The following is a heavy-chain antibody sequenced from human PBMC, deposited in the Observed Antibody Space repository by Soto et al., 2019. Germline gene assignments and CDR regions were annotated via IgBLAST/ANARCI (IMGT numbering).Heavy chain of an antibody. V-gene: IGHV2-5*02. J-gene: IGHJ5*02. CDR1: GFSLSTTGVG. Sequence: QITLKESGPTLVRPTQTLTLTCTFSGFSLSTTGVGVGWIRQPPGKALEWLALIYWDDDKRYSPSLKSRLTIAKDTSKNEVILTMANMDPVDTARYYCAQRVPHYGLGRERGNGFDPWGQGTLVTVSS. CDR2: IYWDDDK. D-gene: IGHD3-10*01. CDR3: AQRVPHYGLGRERGNGFDP.